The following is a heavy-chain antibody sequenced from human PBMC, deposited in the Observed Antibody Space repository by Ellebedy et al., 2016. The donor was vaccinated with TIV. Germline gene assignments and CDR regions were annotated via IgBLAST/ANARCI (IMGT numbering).Heavy chain of an antibody. Sequence: SETLSLTCTVSGGSISSGGYHWSWIRQHPGKGLEWIGYISYTGSAGYSPSLKSRVTMSVDTSKNQFSLKLDSVTAADTAVYYCARHKGENHCFDFWGQGTLVTVSS. V-gene: IGHV4-31*03. D-gene: IGHD3-16*01. CDR1: GGSISSGGYH. J-gene: IGHJ4*02. CDR2: ISYTGSA. CDR3: ARHKGENHCFDF.